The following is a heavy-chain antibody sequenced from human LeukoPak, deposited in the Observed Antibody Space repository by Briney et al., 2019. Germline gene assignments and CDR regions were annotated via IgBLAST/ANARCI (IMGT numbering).Heavy chain of an antibody. Sequence: GRSLRLSCAASGFTFSSYAMRWVRQAPGKGLEWVAVISYDGSNKYYADSVKGRFTISRDSSKNTLYLQMNSLRAEDTAVYYCARGSEGPIDYWGQGTLVTVSS. V-gene: IGHV3-30-3*01. CDR3: ARGSEGPIDY. D-gene: IGHD2-15*01. CDR2: ISYDGSNK. J-gene: IGHJ4*02. CDR1: GFTFSSYA.